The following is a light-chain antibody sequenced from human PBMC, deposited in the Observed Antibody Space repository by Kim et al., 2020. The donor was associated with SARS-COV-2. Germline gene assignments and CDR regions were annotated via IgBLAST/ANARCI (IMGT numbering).Light chain of an antibody. J-gene: IGLJ1*01. V-gene: IGLV6-57*02. CDR1: GGAVAPDY. CDR3: HSYDRDSHV. CDR2: ADN. Sequence: TGGGGAVAPDYVRWYRRRPGSAPATVIYADNERPSGVPDRFSGSSDASSNSASLTISGLKTEDEADYYCHSYDRDSHVFGTGTKVTVL.